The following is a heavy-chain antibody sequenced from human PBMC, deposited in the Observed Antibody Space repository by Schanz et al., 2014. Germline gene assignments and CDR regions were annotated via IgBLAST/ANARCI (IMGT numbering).Heavy chain of an antibody. CDR2: IIPILGIA. V-gene: IGHV1-69*04. CDR1: GGTFSSYT. Sequence: QVQLVQSGAEVKEPGASVKVSCEASGGTFSSYTISWMRQAPGQGLEWMGRIIPILGIATYAQKFQGRVTITADRSTSTAYMELSSLRSEDTAVYYCARGYGDSPTDFWGQGTLVTVSS. CDR3: ARGYGDSPTDF. J-gene: IGHJ4*02. D-gene: IGHD4-17*01.